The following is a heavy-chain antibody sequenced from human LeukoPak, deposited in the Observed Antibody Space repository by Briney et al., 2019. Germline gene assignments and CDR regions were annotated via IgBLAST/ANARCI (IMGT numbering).Heavy chain of an antibody. D-gene: IGHD3-3*01. CDR2: INHSGST. J-gene: IGHJ4*02. CDR3: ARDGFLAVDY. Sequence: KPSETLSLTCAVHGGSFSGYYWSWIRQPPGKGLEWIGEINHSGSTNYNPSLESRVTISVDTSKNQFSLKLTSVTAADTAVYYCARDGFLAVDYWGQGTLVTVSS. V-gene: IGHV4-34*01. CDR1: GGSFSGYY.